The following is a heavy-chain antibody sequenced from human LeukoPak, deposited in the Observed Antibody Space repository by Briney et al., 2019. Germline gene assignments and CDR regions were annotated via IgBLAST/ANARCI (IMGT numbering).Heavy chain of an antibody. V-gene: IGHV4-59*13. D-gene: IGHD3-10*01. CDR2: IYSSGST. CDR3: AGDYSSGSYRFDF. Sequence: SETLSLTCTVSGDSISTYYWSWIRQPPGKGLEWIGYIYSSGSTTYNPSLKGRVTMSVDTSKNQFSLKLTSVTAADTAVYYCAGDYSSGSYRFDFWGRGTLVTVSS. J-gene: IGHJ4*02. CDR1: GDSISTYY.